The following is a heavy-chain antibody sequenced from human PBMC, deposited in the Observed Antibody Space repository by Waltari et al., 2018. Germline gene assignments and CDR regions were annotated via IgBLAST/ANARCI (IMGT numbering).Heavy chain of an antibody. CDR3: AREDRSGSFPLDY. D-gene: IGHD1-26*01. Sequence: EVQLVESGGGLVQPGGSLRLSCAASGFTFSTYSMNWVRQAPGKGLEWVSYISSVSSTIYYADSVKGRFSISRDNAKNSLYLQMNSLRAEDTAVYYCAREDRSGSFPLDYRGQGTLVTVSS. V-gene: IGHV3-48*04. J-gene: IGHJ4*02. CDR2: ISSVSSTI. CDR1: GFTFSTYS.